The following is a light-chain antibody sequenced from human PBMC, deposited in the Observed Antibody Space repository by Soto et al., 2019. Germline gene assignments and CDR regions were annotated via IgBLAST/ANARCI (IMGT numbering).Light chain of an antibody. CDR3: ASWDDNLNGGV. V-gene: IGLV1-44*01. CDR2: TDY. CDR1: SSNIGTYT. J-gene: IGLJ3*02. Sequence: QSVLTQPPSASGTPGQRVTISCSGTSSNIGTYTVNWYQQLQGTAPKLLIYTDYQRPSGVPDRFSGSKSGTSASLAINGLHSEDEADYYCASWDDNLNGGVFGGGTKLTVL.